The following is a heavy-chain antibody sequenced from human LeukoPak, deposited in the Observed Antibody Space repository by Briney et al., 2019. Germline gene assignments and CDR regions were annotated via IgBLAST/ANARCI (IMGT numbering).Heavy chain of an antibody. D-gene: IGHD3-22*01. J-gene: IGHJ4*02. CDR2: ITNSGNSK. CDR3: ARPRSSGYLPFDS. V-gene: IGHV3-48*01. Sequence: GGSLRLSCAASEFTFSSYSMNWVRQAPGKGLEWVSYITNSGNSKSYADSVKGRFTISRDNTKNSLYLQMNGLRAEDTAVYYCARPRSSGYLPFDSWGQETLVPVSS. CDR1: EFTFSSYS.